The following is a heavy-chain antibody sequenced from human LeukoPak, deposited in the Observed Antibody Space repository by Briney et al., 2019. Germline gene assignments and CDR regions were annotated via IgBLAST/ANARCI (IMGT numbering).Heavy chain of an antibody. CDR3: ARDGLQLGIFGAFDI. Sequence: SVKVSCKASGGTFSSYAISWVRQAPGQGLEWIGGIIPIFGTANYAQKFQGRVTITTDESTSTAYMELSSLRSEDTAVYYCARDGLQLGIFGAFDIWGQGTMVTVSS. J-gene: IGHJ3*02. D-gene: IGHD7-27*01. CDR2: IIPIFGTA. V-gene: IGHV1-69*05. CDR1: GGTFSSYA.